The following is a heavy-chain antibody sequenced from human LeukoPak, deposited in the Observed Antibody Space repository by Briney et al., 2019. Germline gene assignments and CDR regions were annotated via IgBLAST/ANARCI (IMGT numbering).Heavy chain of an antibody. CDR3: ATLKNSGSSSTFDY. D-gene: IGHD1-26*01. V-gene: IGHV4-39*07. Sequence: NPSETLSLTCTVSGGSISSSSYYWGWIRQPPGKGLEWIGSIYYSGSTYYNPSLKSRVTISVDTSKNQFSLKLSSVTAADTAVYYCATLKNSGSSSTFDYWGQGTLVTVSS. CDR2: IYYSGST. CDR1: GGSISSSSYY. J-gene: IGHJ4*02.